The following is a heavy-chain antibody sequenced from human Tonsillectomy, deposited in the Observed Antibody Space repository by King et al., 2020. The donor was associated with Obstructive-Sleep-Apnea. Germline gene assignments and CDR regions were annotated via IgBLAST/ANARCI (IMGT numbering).Heavy chain of an antibody. J-gene: IGHJ4*02. D-gene: IGHD3-22*01. CDR2: IYYSVST. CDR3: ARVKIEDSSGYYYFDY. Sequence: VQLQESGPGLVKPSETLSLTCTVSGGSISSYYWSWIRQPPGKGLEWIGYIYYSVSTNYNPSLKSRVTISVDTSTNPFSLKLSSVTSADTAVYYCARVKIEDSSGYYYFDYWGQGTLVTVSS. V-gene: IGHV4-59*01. CDR1: GGSISSYY.